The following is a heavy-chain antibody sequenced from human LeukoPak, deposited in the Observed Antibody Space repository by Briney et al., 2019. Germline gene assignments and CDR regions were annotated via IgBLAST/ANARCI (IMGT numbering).Heavy chain of an antibody. CDR1: GYTFSGFY. CDR3: ARDGPYYYGSGSYYYYYYRDV. D-gene: IGHD3-10*01. CDR2: INPNSGDT. J-gene: IGHJ6*03. V-gene: IGHV1-2*02. Sequence: GASVKVSCKASGYTFSGFYMHWVRQAPGQGLEWMGWINPNSGDTNYAQKFQGRVTMTRDTSINRAYMELRRLRSDDTAVYYCARDGPYYYGSGSYYYYYYRDVWGKGTTVT.